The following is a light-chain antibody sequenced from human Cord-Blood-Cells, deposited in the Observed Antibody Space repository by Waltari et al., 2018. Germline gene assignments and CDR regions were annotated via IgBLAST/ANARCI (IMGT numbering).Light chain of an antibody. J-gene: IGLJ2*01. CDR3: SSYTSSSTVPVV. Sequence: QSALTQPPSVSGSPGQSVTLSCTGTSSDVGSYNRVSWYQQPPGTAPKLMIYEVSNRPSGVPDRFSGSKSGNTASLTISGLQAEDEADYYCSSYTSSSTVPVVFGGGTKLTVL. CDR1: SSDVGSYNR. V-gene: IGLV2-18*02. CDR2: EVS.